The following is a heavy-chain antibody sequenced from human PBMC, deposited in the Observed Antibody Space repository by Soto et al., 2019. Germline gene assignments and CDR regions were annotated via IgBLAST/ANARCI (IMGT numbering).Heavy chain of an antibody. D-gene: IGHD6-19*01. Sequence: QVQLVQSGAEVKKPGASVKVSCKAPGYTFTSYDINWVRQATGQGLEWMGWMNSNSGNTGYAQKFQGRVTMTRNTSIRTAYMELSSLRSEDTAVYYCARSVEWLASFDYWGQGTLVTVSS. V-gene: IGHV1-8*01. CDR3: ARSVEWLASFDY. CDR1: GYTFTSYD. CDR2: MNSNSGNT. J-gene: IGHJ4*02.